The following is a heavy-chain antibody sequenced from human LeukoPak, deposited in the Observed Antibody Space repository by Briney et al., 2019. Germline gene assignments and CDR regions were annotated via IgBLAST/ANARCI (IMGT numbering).Heavy chain of an antibody. CDR3: ARGFRHYYDSSGYLDY. J-gene: IGHJ4*02. CDR2: ISSSGSTI. Sequence: GGSLRLSCAAPGFTFSDYYMSWIRQAPGKGLEWVSYISSSGSTIYYADSVKGRFTISRDNAKNSLYLQMNSLRAEDTAVYYCARGFRHYYDSSGYLDYWGQGTLVTVSS. CDR1: GFTFSDYY. D-gene: IGHD3-22*01. V-gene: IGHV3-11*01.